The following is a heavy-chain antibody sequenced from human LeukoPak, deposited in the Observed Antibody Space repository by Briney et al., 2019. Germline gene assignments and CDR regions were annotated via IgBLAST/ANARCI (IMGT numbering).Heavy chain of an antibody. V-gene: IGHV3-74*01. CDR2: INSDGINT. Sequence: PGGSLRLSCAASGFTFSNYWMHWVRQAPGKGLVWVSRINSDGINTSYADSVKGRFTISRDNAKNSLYLQMNSLRAEDTAVYYCARDLQRWLTEGDYWGQGTLVTVSS. CDR3: ARDLQRWLTEGDY. D-gene: IGHD5-24*01. J-gene: IGHJ4*02. CDR1: GFTFSNYW.